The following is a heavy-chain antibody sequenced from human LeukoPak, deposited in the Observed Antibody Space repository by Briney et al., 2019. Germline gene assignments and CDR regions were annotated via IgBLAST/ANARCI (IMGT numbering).Heavy chain of an antibody. CDR3: ARGTLTVTTGLRFDY. D-gene: IGHD4-17*01. CDR1: GGSFSGYY. Sequence: TSETLSLTCAVYGGSFSGYYWSWIRQPPGKGLEWIGEINHSGSTNYNPSLKSRVTISVDTSKNQFSLKLSSVTAADTTVYYCARGTLTVTTGLRFDYWGQGILVTVSS. V-gene: IGHV4-34*01. J-gene: IGHJ4*02. CDR2: INHSGST.